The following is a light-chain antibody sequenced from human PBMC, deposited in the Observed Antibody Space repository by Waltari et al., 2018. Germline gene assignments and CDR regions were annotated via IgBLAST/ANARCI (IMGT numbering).Light chain of an antibody. V-gene: IGKV3-15*01. CDR1: QSVSSN. J-gene: IGKJ4*01. Sequence: EIVMTQSPATLSVSPGGVATLSCRASQSVSSNLPWYQQKAGQAPRLLIYGASTRATGISARFSGSGSGTEFTLTISSLQSEDFAVYYCQQYNNWPLTFGGGTKVEIK. CDR3: QQYNNWPLT. CDR2: GAS.